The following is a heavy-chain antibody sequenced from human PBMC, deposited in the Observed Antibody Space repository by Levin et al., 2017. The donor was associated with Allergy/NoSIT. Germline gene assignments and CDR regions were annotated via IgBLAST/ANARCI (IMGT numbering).Heavy chain of an antibody. D-gene: IGHD3-10*01. V-gene: IGHV4-30-4*01. Sequence: SETLSLTCTVSGGSISSGDYYWSWIRQPPGKGLEWIGYIYYSGSTYYNPSLKSRVTISVDTSKNQFSLKLSSVTAADTAVYYCARHVFEGDMVRGVIAYYYYYYMDVWGKGTTVTVSS. CDR1: GGSISSGDYY. J-gene: IGHJ6*03. CDR3: ARHVFEGDMVRGVIAYYYYYYMDV. CDR2: IYYSGST.